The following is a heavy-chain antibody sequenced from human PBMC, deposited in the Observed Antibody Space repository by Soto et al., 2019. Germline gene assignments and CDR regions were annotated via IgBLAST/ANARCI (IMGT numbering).Heavy chain of an antibody. Sequence: PSETLSLTCAVSGGSLSSGGYSWSWVRQPPGKGLEWIGYIYHSGSPYYNPSLKSRVTISVDRSKNQFSLKLSSVTAADTAVYYCARVPSPWGQGTLVTVSS. V-gene: IGHV4-30-2*01. J-gene: IGHJ5*02. CDR3: ARVPSP. CDR2: IYHSGSP. CDR1: GGSLSSGGYS.